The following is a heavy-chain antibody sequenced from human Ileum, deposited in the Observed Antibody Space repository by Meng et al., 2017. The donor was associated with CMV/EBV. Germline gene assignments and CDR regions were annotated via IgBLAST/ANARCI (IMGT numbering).Heavy chain of an antibody. D-gene: IGHD6-19*01. Sequence: EVQVVESGGGLVQPGGSLRLSCAASGFTFSNYWVHWVRQVPGKGLLWVSYINTDGTTTNYADSVKGRFTISRDNAKNTVFLQMNSLRAEDTAVYYCVDAVAAHFEHWGQGTLVTVSS. CDR1: GFTFSNYW. V-gene: IGHV3-74*01. CDR3: VDAVAAHFEH. CDR2: INTDGTTT. J-gene: IGHJ4*02.